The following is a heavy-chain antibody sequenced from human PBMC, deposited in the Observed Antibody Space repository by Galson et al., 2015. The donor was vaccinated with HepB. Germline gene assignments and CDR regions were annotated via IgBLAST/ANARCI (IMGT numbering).Heavy chain of an antibody. J-gene: IGHJ4*02. Sequence: SLRLSCAASGFTFSSYGMHWVRQAPGKGLEWVAFIRYDGSNKYYADSVKGRFTISRDNSKNTLYLQMNSLRAEDTAVYYCAKAPYSSGYVGYWGQGTLVTVSS. CDR2: IRYDGSNK. CDR1: GFTFSSYG. D-gene: IGHD6-19*01. V-gene: IGHV3-30*02. CDR3: AKAPYSSGYVGY.